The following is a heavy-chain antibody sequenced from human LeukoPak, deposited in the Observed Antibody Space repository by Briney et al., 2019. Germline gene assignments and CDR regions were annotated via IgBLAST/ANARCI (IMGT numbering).Heavy chain of an antibody. CDR2: IIPIFGTA. CDR3: ASGEYSSSWCFNY. V-gene: IGHV1-69*05. J-gene: IGHJ4*02. CDR1: GGTFSSYA. Sequence: GASVKVSCKASGGTFSSYAISWVRQAPGRGLEWMGGIIPIFGTANYAQKFQGRVTITTDESTSTAYMELSSLRSEDTAVYYCASGEYSSSWCFNYWGQGTLVTVSS. D-gene: IGHD6-13*01.